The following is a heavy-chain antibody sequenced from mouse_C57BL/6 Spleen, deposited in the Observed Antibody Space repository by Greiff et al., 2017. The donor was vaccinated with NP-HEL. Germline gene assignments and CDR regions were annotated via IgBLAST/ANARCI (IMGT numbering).Heavy chain of an antibody. Sequence: QVQLQQSGAELARPGASVKLSCKASGYTFTSYGISWVKQRTGQGLEWIGDIYPRSGNTYYNEKFKGKATLTADKSSSTAYMELRSLTSEDSAVYFCARCYYDYDGVFDYWGQGTTLTVSS. CDR2: IYPRSGNT. V-gene: IGHV1-81*01. J-gene: IGHJ2*01. CDR1: GYTFTSYG. D-gene: IGHD2-4*01. CDR3: ARCYYDYDGVFDY.